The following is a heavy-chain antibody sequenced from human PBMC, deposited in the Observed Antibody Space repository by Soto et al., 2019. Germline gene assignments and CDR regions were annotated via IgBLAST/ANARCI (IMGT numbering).Heavy chain of an antibody. D-gene: IGHD1-26*01. Sequence: SVKVSCKASGYTFTSYAMHWVRQAPGQRLEWMGWINAGNGNTKYSQKFQGRVTITRDTSASTAYMELSSLRSEDTAVYYSARGLGLYYFHYWGQGTLVTVSS. J-gene: IGHJ4*02. CDR1: GYTFTSYA. CDR3: ARGLGLYYFHY. CDR2: INAGNGNT. V-gene: IGHV1-3*01.